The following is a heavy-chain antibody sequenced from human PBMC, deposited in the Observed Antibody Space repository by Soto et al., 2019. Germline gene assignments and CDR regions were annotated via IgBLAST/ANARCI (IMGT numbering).Heavy chain of an antibody. CDR3: ARDGRSSGWPYFDY. CDR2: IYYSGST. J-gene: IGHJ4*02. CDR1: GGSISSGGYY. D-gene: IGHD6-19*01. Sequence: PSETLSLTCTVSGGSISSGGYYWSWIRQHPGKGLEWIGYIYYSGSTYYNPSLKSRVTISVDTSKNQFSLKLSSVTVADTAVYYCARDGRSSGWPYFDYWGQGTLVTVSS. V-gene: IGHV4-31*03.